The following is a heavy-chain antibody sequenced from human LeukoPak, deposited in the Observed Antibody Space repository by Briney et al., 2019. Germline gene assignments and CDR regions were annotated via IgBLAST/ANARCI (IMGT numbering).Heavy chain of an antibody. CDR3: ARDLSSSWSPRFDP. CDR2: INPNRGGT. Sequence: ASVKVSCKASGYTFTGYYMHWVRQAPGQGLEWMGWINPNRGGTNYAQKFQGRVTMTRDTSISTAYMELSRLRSDDTAVYYCARDLSSSWSPRFDPWGQGTLVTVSS. CDR1: GYTFTGYY. V-gene: IGHV1-2*02. D-gene: IGHD6-13*01. J-gene: IGHJ5*02.